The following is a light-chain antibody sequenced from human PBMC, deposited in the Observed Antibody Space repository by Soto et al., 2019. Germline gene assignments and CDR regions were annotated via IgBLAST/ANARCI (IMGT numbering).Light chain of an antibody. J-gene: IGLJ3*02. Sequence: QAVVTQSSSASASLGSSVKLTCTLSSGHSSYIIAWHQQQPGKAPRYLMKLEGSGSYNKGSGVPDRFSGYSSGADRYLTISNLQFEDEAEYDCETWDSNTHTVFGGGTKLTVL. CDR3: ETWDSNTHTV. CDR1: SGHSSYI. V-gene: IGLV4-60*02. CDR2: LEGSGSY.